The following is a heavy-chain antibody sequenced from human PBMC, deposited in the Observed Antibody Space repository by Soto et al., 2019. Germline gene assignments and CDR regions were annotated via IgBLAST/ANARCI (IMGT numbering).Heavy chain of an antibody. CDR1: GFTFRTYW. J-gene: IGHJ4*02. D-gene: IGHD1-26*01. Sequence: GGSLRLSCAASGFTFRTYWMHWVRQVPGKGLMWVSRINTDGTNTTYADAVKGRLTISRDNAKNTLLLQMSSLRAEDTAVYYCARGYSGTYRVDYWGQGTLVTVSS. CDR3: ARGYSGTYRVDY. CDR2: INTDGTNT. V-gene: IGHV3-74*01.